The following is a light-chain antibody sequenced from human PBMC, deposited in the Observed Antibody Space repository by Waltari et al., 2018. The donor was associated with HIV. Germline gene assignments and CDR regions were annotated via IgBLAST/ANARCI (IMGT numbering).Light chain of an antibody. J-gene: IGKJ3*01. CDR2: GAS. CDR3: QQQTSYPLT. V-gene: IGKV1-9*01. CDR1: HNLRNY. Sequence: DILLTQFPPFLSASVGDRVTITCRASHNLRNYLAWYQKKPGRAPKLLIYGASSLQSAIPSRFAGSGSGAYFTLTISSLQPEDFVTYYCQQQTSYPLTFGPGTRVDVK.